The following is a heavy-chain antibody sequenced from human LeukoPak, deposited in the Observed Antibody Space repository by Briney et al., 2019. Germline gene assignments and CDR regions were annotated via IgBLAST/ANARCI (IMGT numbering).Heavy chain of an antibody. V-gene: IGHV4-4*07. J-gene: IGHJ4*02. CDR2: IYTSGST. Sequence: SETLSLTCTVSGGSISSYYWSWIRQPAGKGLEWIGRIYTSGSTNYNPSLKSRVTMSVDTSKNQFSLKLSSVTAADTAVYYCARGGGDHDIVVVPAAIGGFDYWGQGTLVTVSS. D-gene: IGHD2-2*01. CDR3: ARGGGDHDIVVVPAAIGGFDY. CDR1: GGSISSYY.